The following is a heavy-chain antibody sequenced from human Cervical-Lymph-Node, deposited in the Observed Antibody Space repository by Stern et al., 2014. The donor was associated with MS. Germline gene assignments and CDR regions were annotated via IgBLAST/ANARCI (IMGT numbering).Heavy chain of an antibody. CDR2: VSYDGTQS. D-gene: IGHD3-10*01. CDR1: GFTFSTYA. CDR3: ARGGRGVGLEY. V-gene: IGHV3-30-3*01. J-gene: IGHJ4*02. Sequence: VQLVESGGGVVRPGRSLSLSRVASGFTFSTYAMPWVPRAPGKGLGWVAFVSYDGTQSNSTDSVKARFTISRDNSKNTLYLHMNSLRDEDTAVYFCARGGRGVGLEYWGQGALVTVSS.